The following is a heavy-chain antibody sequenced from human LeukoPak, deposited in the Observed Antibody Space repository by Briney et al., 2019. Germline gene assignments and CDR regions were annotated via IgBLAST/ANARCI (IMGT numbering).Heavy chain of an antibody. Sequence: GGSLRLSCAASGFTFSSYGMHWVRQAPGKGLEWVAVISHDGSDKYCVDSVKGRFTISRDNSKNTLYLQMNSLRAEDTAVYYCVTDVVMATSHDAFDIWGQGTMVTVSS. D-gene: IGHD3-16*01. J-gene: IGHJ3*02. V-gene: IGHV3-30*03. CDR1: GFTFSSYG. CDR3: VTDVVMATSHDAFDI. CDR2: ISHDGSDK.